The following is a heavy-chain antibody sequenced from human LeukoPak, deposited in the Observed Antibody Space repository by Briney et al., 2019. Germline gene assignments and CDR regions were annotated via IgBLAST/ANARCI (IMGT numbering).Heavy chain of an antibody. V-gene: IGHV1-69*06. CDR1: GGTFSSYA. Sequence: ASVKVSCKASGGTFSSYAISWVRQAPGQGLEWMGGIIPIFGTANYAQKFQGRVTITADKSTSTAYMELSSLRSEGTAVYYCARDCSSTSCYEVPAFDIWGQGTMVTVSS. D-gene: IGHD2-2*01. CDR2: IIPIFGTA. CDR3: ARDCSSTSCYEVPAFDI. J-gene: IGHJ3*02.